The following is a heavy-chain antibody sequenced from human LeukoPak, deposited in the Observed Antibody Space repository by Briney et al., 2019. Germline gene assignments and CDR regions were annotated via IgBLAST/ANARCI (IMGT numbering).Heavy chain of an antibody. CDR2: ISSSSNYI. J-gene: IGHJ4*02. V-gene: IGHV3-21*01. CDR3: ATVYGDYFGY. CDR1: GFTFSSYS. D-gene: IGHD4-17*01. Sequence: GGSLRLSCAASGFTFSSYSMNWVRQAPGKGLEWVSSISSSSNYIYYADSVRGRFTISRDNTNNSLYLQMNSLRAEDTAVYYCATVYGDYFGYWGQGTLVSVSS.